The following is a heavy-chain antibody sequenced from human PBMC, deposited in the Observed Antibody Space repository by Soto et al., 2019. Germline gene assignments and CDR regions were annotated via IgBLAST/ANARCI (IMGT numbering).Heavy chain of an antibody. V-gene: IGHV3-64*01. D-gene: IGHD6-6*01. CDR1: GFTFSSYA. CDR2: ISSNGGST. Sequence: LRLSCAASGFTFSSYAMHWVRQAPGKGLEYVSAISSNGGSTYYANSVKGRFTISRDNSKNTLYLQMNSLRAEDTAVYYCARDQWEQLGGDYYYGMDVWGQGTTVTVSS. CDR3: ARDQWEQLGGDYYYGMDV. J-gene: IGHJ6*02.